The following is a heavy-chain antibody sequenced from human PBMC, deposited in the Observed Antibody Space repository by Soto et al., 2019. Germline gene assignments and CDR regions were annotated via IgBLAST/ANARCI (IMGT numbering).Heavy chain of an antibody. CDR2: LSGSGDYT. D-gene: IGHD3-9*01. CDR1: GFIFSSYA. V-gene: IGHV3-23*01. Sequence: EVQLLESGGGLVQPGGSLRLSCAASGFIFSSYAMSWVRQAPGKGLDWVSALSGSGDYTYYADAVKGRFTISRDNSKNTLFLQMSSLRAEDTAIYYCARANYDILTAWDYWGQGTLVTVSS. CDR3: ARANYDILTAWDY. J-gene: IGHJ4*02.